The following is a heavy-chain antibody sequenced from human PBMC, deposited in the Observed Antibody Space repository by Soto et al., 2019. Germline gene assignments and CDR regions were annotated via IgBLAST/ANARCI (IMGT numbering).Heavy chain of an antibody. V-gene: IGHV1-69*12. D-gene: IGHD1-26*01. CDR1: GGTFSSYA. CDR3: ARASEYSGSYLWAANWFDP. J-gene: IGHJ5*02. CDR2: IIPIFGTA. Sequence: QVQLVQSGAEVKKPGSSVKVSCKASGGTFSSYAISWVRQAPGQGLEWMGGIIPIFGTANYAQKFQGRVTLTAEESTSTAYMELSSLRSEDTAVYYCARASEYSGSYLWAANWFDPWGQGTLVTVSS.